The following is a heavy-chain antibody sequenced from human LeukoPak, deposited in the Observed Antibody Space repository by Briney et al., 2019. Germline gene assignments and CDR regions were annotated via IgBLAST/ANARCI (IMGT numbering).Heavy chain of an antibody. CDR2: IRSKTDGGKT. CDR1: GFTFSSAW. D-gene: IGHD2-15*01. V-gene: IGHV3-15*01. CDR3: TTALDTVAVPSYYYGMDV. Sequence: GGSLRLSCAASGFTFSSAWMSWVRQAPGKGLEWVGRIRSKTDGGKTDYAAPVQGRFSISRDDSKNTMYLQMNSLKTEDTAVYYCTTALDTVAVPSYYYGMDVWGQGTTVSVSS. J-gene: IGHJ6*02.